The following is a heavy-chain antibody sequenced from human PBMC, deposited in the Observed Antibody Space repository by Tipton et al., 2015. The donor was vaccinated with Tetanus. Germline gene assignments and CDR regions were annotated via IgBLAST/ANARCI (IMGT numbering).Heavy chain of an antibody. CDR1: GGSVSGGDYH. J-gene: IGHJ4*02. CDR2: SHYSGST. D-gene: IGHD2-8*02. Sequence: TLSLTCTVSGGSVSGGDYHWSWIRQPPGKGLEWIGYSHYSGSTSSNPSLKSRVTISVDTSKNQFSLKLSSVTAADTAVYYCARGTGGYWGQGTLVTVSS. CDR3: ARGTGGY. V-gene: IGHV4-61*08.